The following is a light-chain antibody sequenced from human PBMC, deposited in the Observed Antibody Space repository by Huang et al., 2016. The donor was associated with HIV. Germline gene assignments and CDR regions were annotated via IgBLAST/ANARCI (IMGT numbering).Light chain of an antibody. J-gene: IGKJ1*01. Sequence: EIVLTQSPGTLSLSPGERATLSCRASQSVSSSYLSWYQQKPGQAPRLLFYGASSRATGIPSRFSGSGSGTDSTLTISILEPEDFAVYYCQQYDSSPWTFGQGTKVEIK. CDR2: GAS. V-gene: IGKV3-20*01. CDR1: QSVSSSY. CDR3: QQYDSSPWT.